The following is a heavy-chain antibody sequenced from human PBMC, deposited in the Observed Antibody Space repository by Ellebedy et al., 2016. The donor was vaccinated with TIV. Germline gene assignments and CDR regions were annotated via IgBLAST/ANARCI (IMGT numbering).Heavy chain of an antibody. CDR1: GFTLSSHA. CDR2: FRGSGT. CDR3: ARGGDYASYYYYGMDV. D-gene: IGHD4-17*01. J-gene: IGHJ6*02. V-gene: IGHV3-23*01. Sequence: GGSLRLSCAASGFTLSSHAMSWVRQAPGKGLEWVAAFRGSGTYYRDSVKGRFTVSRDDSKNTLFLQMNSLRAEDTAVYYCARGGDYASYYYYGMDVWGQGTTVTVSS.